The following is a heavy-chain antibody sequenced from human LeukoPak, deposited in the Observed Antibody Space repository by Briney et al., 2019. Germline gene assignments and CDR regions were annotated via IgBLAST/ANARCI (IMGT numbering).Heavy chain of an antibody. V-gene: IGHV3-43*02. Sequence: PGGSLRLSRAASGFTFDDYAMHWVRQAPGKGLEWVSLISGDGGSTYYADSVKGRFTMSRDNSKNSLYMQMNSLRTEDTALYYCAKSFGSSWLHFDYWGQGTLVTVSS. CDR3: AKSFGSSWLHFDY. CDR1: GFTFDDYA. J-gene: IGHJ4*02. D-gene: IGHD6-13*01. CDR2: ISGDGGST.